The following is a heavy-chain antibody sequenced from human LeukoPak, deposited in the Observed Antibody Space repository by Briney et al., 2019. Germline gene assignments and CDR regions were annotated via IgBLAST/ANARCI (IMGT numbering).Heavy chain of an antibody. J-gene: IGHJ3*02. V-gene: IGHV3-21*01. D-gene: IGHD2-2*01. CDR3: ARRIVVVPASDGAFDI. Sequence: GGSLRLSCAASGFTFSSYSMNWVRQAPGKGLEWVSSISSSSSYIYYADSVKGRFTISRDNAKNSLYLQMNSLRAEDTAVYYCARRIVVVPASDGAFDIWGQGTMVTVSS. CDR2: ISSSSSYI. CDR1: GFTFSSYS.